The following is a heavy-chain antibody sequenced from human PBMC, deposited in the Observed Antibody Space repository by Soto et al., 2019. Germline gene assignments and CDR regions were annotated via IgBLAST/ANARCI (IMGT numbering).Heavy chain of an antibody. CDR1: GNTFTSYY. J-gene: IGHJ6*02. Sequence: ASMKVSCKASGNTFTSYYMHWVRQAPGQGLEWMGIINTSSGSTSYAQKFQGRVTMTRDTSTSTVYMELSSLRSEDTAVYYCARDRAPGWAYYYGMDVWGQGTTVTVSS. D-gene: IGHD1-26*01. CDR3: ARDRAPGWAYYYGMDV. CDR2: INTSSGST. V-gene: IGHV1-46*03.